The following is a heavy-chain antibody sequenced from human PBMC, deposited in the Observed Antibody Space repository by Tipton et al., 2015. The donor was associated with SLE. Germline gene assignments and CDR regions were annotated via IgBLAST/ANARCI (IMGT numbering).Heavy chain of an antibody. CDR3: ARDNFWNRGYYFGGGEAYYYYYMDV. V-gene: IGHV4-39*07. Sequence: TLSLTCTVSGGSISSSSYYWGWIRQPPGKGLEWIGSIYYSGSTYYNPSLKSRVTISVDTSKNQFSLNLSSVTAADTAVYYCARDNFWNRGYYFGGGEAYYYYYMDVWGKGTTVTVSS. CDR1: GGSISSSSYY. D-gene: IGHD3-3*01. J-gene: IGHJ6*03. CDR2: IYYSGST.